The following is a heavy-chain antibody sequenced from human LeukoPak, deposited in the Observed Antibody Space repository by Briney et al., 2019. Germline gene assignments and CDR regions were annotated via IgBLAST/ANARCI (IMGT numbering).Heavy chain of an antibody. J-gene: IGHJ4*02. CDR3: ARRYCSSTSCPDYYDTSGYHYDY. V-gene: IGHV5-51*01. D-gene: IGHD3-22*01. CDR1: GYSFTSYW. CDR2: IYPGDSDT. Sequence: GESLKISCKGSGYSFTSYWIGWVRQMPGKGLEWMGIIYPGDSDTRYSPSFQGQVTISADKSISTAYLQWSSLKASDTAMYYCARRYCSSTSCPDYYDTSGYHYDYWGQGTLVTGSS.